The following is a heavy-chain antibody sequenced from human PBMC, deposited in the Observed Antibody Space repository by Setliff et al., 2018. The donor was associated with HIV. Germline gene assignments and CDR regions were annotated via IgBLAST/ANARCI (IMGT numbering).Heavy chain of an antibody. V-gene: IGHV3-74*01. J-gene: IGHJ5*01. CDR1: GFTFTSYW. D-gene: IGHD3-16*01. CDR3: ARGGANPSWFDS. Sequence: GGSLRLSCAASGFTFTSYWMHWVRQAPGKGLVWVSRINTDERYTLYADSVKGRFTISRDNAKSTLYLQMDSLRAEDTAVYYCARGGANPSWFDSWGQGTLVTVSS. CDR2: INTDERYT.